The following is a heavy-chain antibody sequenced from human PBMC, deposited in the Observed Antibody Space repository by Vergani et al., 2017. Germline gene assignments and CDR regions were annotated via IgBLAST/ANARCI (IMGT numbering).Heavy chain of an antibody. CDR2: ISGSGGST. CDR3: AKNPQPRYSGYDYFLFDY. Sequence: EVHLLESGGGLVQSGGSLRLSCAASGFTFSSYAMSWVRQAPGKGLEWVSAISGSGGSTYYADSVKGRFTISRDNSKNTLYLQMNSLRAEDTAVYYCAKNPQPRYSGYDYFLFDYWGQGTLVTVSS. V-gene: IGHV3-23*01. D-gene: IGHD5-12*01. J-gene: IGHJ4*02. CDR1: GFTFSSYA.